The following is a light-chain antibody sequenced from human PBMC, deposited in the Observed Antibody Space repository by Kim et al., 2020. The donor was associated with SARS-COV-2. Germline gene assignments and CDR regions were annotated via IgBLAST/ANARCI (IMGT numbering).Light chain of an antibody. V-gene: IGKV4-1*01. CDR1: QSILYSSNNKNY. CDR2: WAS. Sequence: ATINCKSSQSILYSSNNKNYLAWYQQKPGQPPKLLIYWASTRESGVPDRFSGSGSGTDFTLTISSLQAEDVAVYYCQQYYSTPRTFGQGTKVEIK. CDR3: QQYYSTPRT. J-gene: IGKJ1*01.